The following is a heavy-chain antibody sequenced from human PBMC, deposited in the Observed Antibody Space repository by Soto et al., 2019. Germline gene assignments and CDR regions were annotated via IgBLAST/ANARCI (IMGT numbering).Heavy chain of an antibody. V-gene: IGHV4-61*01. CDR1: GGSVSSGSYY. Sequence: SETLSLTCTVSGGSVSSGSYYWSWIRQPPGKGLEWIGYIYYSGSTNYNPSLKSRVTISVDTSKNQFSLKLSSVTAADTAVYYCARDWLEDNYDILTGYPYYYGMDVWGQGTTGTVS. J-gene: IGHJ6*02. CDR3: ARDWLEDNYDILTGYPYYYGMDV. CDR2: IYYSGST. D-gene: IGHD3-9*01.